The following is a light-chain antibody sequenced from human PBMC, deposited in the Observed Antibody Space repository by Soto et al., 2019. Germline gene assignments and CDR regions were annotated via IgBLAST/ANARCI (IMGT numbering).Light chain of an antibody. J-gene: IGLJ3*02. CDR2: EVT. CDR3: SSFTTTNTWV. V-gene: IGLV2-14*01. Sequence: QSALTQPTSVSGSPGQSITISCTATSSDVGSYDFVSWFQQHPGKAPKLIIYEVTNRPSGVSYRFSGYKSGNTASLTISGLQAEDEADYYCSSFTTTNTWVFGGGTKLTVL. CDR1: SSDVGSYDF.